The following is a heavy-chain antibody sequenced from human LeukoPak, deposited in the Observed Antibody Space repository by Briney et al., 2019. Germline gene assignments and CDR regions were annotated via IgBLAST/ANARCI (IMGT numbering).Heavy chain of an antibody. CDR2: IYPDDSNT. CDR1: GYYFTSYW. D-gene: IGHD3-10*01. V-gene: IGHV5-51*01. Sequence: GESLKISCQASGYYFTSYWIGWVRQMPGKGLEWMGIIYPDDSNTRYSPSFQGQVTISADKSISTAYLQWTSLKASDTAMYYCARRAPITMVRGLIIPYYWGQGTLVTVSS. J-gene: IGHJ4*02. CDR3: ARRAPITMVRGLIIPYY.